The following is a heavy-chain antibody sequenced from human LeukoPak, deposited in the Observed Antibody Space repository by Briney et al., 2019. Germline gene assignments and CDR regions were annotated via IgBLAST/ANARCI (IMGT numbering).Heavy chain of an antibody. V-gene: IGHV3-30*04. CDR3: ARKHYYDSSGAAPDFDI. CDR2: ISYDGSNK. Sequence: PGRSLRLSCAASGFTFSSYAMHWLRQAPGKGLEWVAVISYDGSNKYYADSVKGRFTISRDNSKNTLYLQMNSLRAEDTAVYYCARKHYYDSSGAAPDFDIWGQGTMVTVSS. J-gene: IGHJ3*02. D-gene: IGHD3-22*01. CDR1: GFTFSSYA.